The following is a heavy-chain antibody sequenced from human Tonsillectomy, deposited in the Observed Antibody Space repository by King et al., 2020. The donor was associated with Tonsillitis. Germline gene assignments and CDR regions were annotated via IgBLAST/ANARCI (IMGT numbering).Heavy chain of an antibody. Sequence: QLQESGPGLVKPAETLSLTCTVSGGSVSSDSDYWSWIRQPPGKGLEWIGYIHYSGSTNYNPSLKSRVTISVDTSKNQFSLTLSSVTAADTAVYYCARDQSQGREAFDVWGQGKLVTVSS. CDR1: GGSVSSDSDY. J-gene: IGHJ3*01. CDR2: IHYSGST. CDR3: ARDQSQGREAFDV. V-gene: IGHV4-61*01.